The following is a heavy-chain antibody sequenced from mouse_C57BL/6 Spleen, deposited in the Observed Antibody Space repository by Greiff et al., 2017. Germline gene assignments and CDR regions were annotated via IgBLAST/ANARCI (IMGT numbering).Heavy chain of an antibody. V-gene: IGHV1-69*01. CDR1: GYTFTSYW. CDR3: ARDSNFDY. J-gene: IGHJ2*01. D-gene: IGHD2-5*01. CDR2: IDPSDSYT. Sequence: QVQLQQPGAELVMPGASVKLSCKASGYTFTSYWMHWVKQRPGQGLEWIGEIDPSDSYTNFNQKFKGKSTLTVDKSSSTAYMHLSSLTSEDSSVYYCARDSNFDYWGQVTTLTVSS.